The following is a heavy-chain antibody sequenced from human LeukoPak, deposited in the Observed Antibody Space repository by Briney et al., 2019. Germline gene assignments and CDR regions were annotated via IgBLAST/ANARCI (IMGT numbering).Heavy chain of an antibody. CDR3: ATVLAWSGYYGFDY. J-gene: IGHJ4*02. V-gene: IGHV1-8*01. CDR2: MNPNSGNT. CDR1: GNTFTSYD. D-gene: IGHD3-3*01. Sequence: ASVKVSCKASGNTFTSYDINWVRQATGQGLEWMGWMNPNSGNTGYAQKFQGRVTMTRNTSISTAYMELSSLRSEDTAVYYCATVLAWSGYYGFDYWGQGTLVTVSS.